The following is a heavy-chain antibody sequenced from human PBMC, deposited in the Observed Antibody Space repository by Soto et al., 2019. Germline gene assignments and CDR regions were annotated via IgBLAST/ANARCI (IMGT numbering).Heavy chain of an antibody. J-gene: IGHJ6*02. CDR3: ARGPITGWYTGGMDV. D-gene: IGHD6-19*01. Sequence: GGSLRLSCAASGFTFSSYDMHWVRQATGKGLEGGSAIGTAGDPYYPGSVKGRFTISRENAKNSLYLQMNSLRAGDTAVYYCARGPITGWYTGGMDVWGQGTTVTVSS. CDR1: GFTFSSYD. V-gene: IGHV3-13*05. CDR2: IGTAGDP.